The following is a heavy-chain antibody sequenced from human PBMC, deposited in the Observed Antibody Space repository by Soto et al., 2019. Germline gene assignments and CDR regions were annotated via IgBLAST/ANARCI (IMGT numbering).Heavy chain of an antibody. CDR1: GFSLSDHF. D-gene: IGHD6-19*01. J-gene: IGHJ4*02. CDR3: AIPVAGTTDY. Sequence: EVQLVESWGGLVQPGGSLRLSCVVSGFSLSDHFMEWVRQAPGKGLEWVGRIRDKPNSYSTDYGASVKGRFTMSRDDSKNSAFLQMNSLKAEDTAVYYCAIPVAGTTDYWGQGTLVTVSS. V-gene: IGHV3-72*01. CDR2: IRDKPNSYST.